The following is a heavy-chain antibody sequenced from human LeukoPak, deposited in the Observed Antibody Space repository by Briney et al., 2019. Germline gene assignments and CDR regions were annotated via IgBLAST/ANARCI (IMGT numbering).Heavy chain of an antibody. CDR3: ARNVQAAILDAFDI. J-gene: IGHJ3*02. D-gene: IGHD2-2*02. V-gene: IGHV1-2*02. Sequence: GASVKVSCKASGYTFTGYYMHWVRQAPGQGLEWMGWVNSNSGGTNYAQKFQGRVTMTRDTSISTAYMELSRLRSDDTAVYYCARNVQAAILDAFDIWGQGTMVTVSS. CDR2: VNSNSGGT. CDR1: GYTFTGYY.